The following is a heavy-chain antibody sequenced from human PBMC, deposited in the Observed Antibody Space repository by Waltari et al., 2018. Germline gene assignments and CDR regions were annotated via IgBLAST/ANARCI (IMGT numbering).Heavy chain of an antibody. J-gene: IGHJ3*02. CDR2: IIPIFGTA. V-gene: IGHV1-69*14. CDR3: ASAGKVRGYDSSGDAFDI. D-gene: IGHD3-22*01. Sequence: QVQLVHSRAEVKKPGSSVQFPCKPSGGTFRNYAISWVRQPPAQGLEWMGRIIPIFGTANYAQKFQGRVTITADKSTSTAYMELSSLRSEDTAVYYCASAGKVRGYDSSGDAFDIWGQGTMVTVSS. CDR1: GGTFRNYA.